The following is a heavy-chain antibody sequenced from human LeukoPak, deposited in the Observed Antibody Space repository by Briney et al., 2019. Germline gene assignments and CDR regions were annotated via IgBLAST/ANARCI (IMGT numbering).Heavy chain of an antibody. V-gene: IGHV4-59*12. CDR1: GGSISSYY. D-gene: IGHD6-13*01. CDR2: IHYTGST. Sequence: PSETLSLTCTVSGGSISSYYWSWIRQPPGKGLEWIGYIHYTGSTYYNPSLKSRVTISVDTSNNQFSLKLSSVTAADTAVYYCARDRGGIAAVEYWGQGTPVTVSS. J-gene: IGHJ4*02. CDR3: ARDRGGIAAVEY.